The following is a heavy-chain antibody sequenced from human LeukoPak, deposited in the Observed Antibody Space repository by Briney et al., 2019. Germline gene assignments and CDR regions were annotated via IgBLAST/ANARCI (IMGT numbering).Heavy chain of an antibody. D-gene: IGHD4-11*01. Sequence: SETLSLTCAVYGGSFSGYYWSWIRQPPGKGLEWIGEINHSGNTHYNPSLKSRVTISVDTSKNQFSLKLSSVTAADTAVYYCARGYSHQKNFDYWGQGTLVIVSS. CDR2: INHSGNT. V-gene: IGHV4-34*01. CDR3: ARGYSHQKNFDY. J-gene: IGHJ4*02. CDR1: GGSFSGYY.